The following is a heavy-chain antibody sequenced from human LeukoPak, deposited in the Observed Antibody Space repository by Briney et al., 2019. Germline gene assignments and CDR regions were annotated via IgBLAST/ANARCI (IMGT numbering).Heavy chain of an antibody. Sequence: GGSLRLSCAAPGFTFSSYAMSWVRQAPGKGLEWVSAISGSGGSTYYADSVKGRFTISRDNSKNTLYLQMNSLRAEDTAVYYCAKPETYYYDSSGYYYGYWGQGTLVTVSS. V-gene: IGHV3-23*01. CDR3: AKPETYYYDSSGYYYGY. D-gene: IGHD3-22*01. CDR2: ISGSGGST. CDR1: GFTFSSYA. J-gene: IGHJ4*02.